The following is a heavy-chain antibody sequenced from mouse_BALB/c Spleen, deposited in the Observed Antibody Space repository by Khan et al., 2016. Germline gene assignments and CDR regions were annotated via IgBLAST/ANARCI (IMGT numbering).Heavy chain of an antibody. CDR2: IYPGSDST. Sequence: QVQLQQPGAELVKPGTSVKMSCKASGYTFTSYWMHWVKPRPGKGLEWIGDIYPGSDSTNYNEKFKSKATLTVDTSSSTAYMQLSSLTSEDSAVYYCARSWDLAYYGNYRFAFWGQGTLVTVSA. J-gene: IGHJ3*01. CDR3: ARSWDLAYYGNYRFAF. V-gene: IGHV1-55*01. CDR1: GYTFTSYW. D-gene: IGHD2-10*01.